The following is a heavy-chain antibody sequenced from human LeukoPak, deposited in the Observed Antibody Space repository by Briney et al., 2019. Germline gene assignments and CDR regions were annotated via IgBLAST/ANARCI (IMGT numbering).Heavy chain of an antibody. Sequence: ASVTVSFKSSGYTFTSYYMHWVGQAPGQGREWMGIINPSDGSTSYAQKFQGRGTMTRDTSTSTVYLELSSLRSEDTAVYYCAREESDYNFWSGGDFWGQGTLVTVSS. CDR3: AREESDYNFWSGGDF. CDR1: GYTFTSYY. CDR2: INPSDGST. V-gene: IGHV1-46*01. D-gene: IGHD3-3*01. J-gene: IGHJ4*02.